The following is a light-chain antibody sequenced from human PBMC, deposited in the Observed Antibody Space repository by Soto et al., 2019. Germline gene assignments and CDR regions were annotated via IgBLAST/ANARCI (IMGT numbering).Light chain of an antibody. J-gene: IGLJ2*01. CDR3: CSYAGSSTSVV. Sequence: QSVLTQPASVSGSPGQSITISCTGTSSDVGSYNLVSWYQQHPGKAPKLMIYEGSKRRSGVSNRFSGSKSGNTASLTISWRQAEDEAADYCCSYAGSSTSVVFGGGTKLTVL. CDR2: EGS. CDR1: SSDVGSYNL. V-gene: IGLV2-23*01.